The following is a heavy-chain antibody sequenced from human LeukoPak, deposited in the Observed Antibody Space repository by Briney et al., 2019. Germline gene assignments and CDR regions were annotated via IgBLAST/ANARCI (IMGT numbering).Heavy chain of an antibody. CDR3: ARQARSFYYFDY. CDR2: IYYSGST. V-gene: IGHV4-31*03. J-gene: IGHJ4*02. D-gene: IGHD3-16*01. Sequence: SQTLSLTCTVSGGSISSGGYSWSWIRQHPGKGLEWIGYIYYSGSTYYNPSLKSRVTISVDTSKNQFSLKLSSVTAADTAVYYCARQARSFYYFDYWGQGTLVTVSS. CDR1: GGSISSGGYS.